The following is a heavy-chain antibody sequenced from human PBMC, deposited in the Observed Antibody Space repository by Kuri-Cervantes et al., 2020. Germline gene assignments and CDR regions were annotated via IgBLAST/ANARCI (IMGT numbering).Heavy chain of an antibody. CDR1: GFTFDDYT. Sequence: GESLKISCAASGFTFDDYTMHWVRQAPGKGLEWVSLISWDGGSTYYADSVKGRFTISRDNSKNSLYLQMNSLRTEDTALYYCAKVDAGSYYDKYFQHWGQGTLVTVSS. J-gene: IGHJ1*01. CDR2: ISWDGGST. V-gene: IGHV3-43*01. CDR3: AKVDAGSYYDKYFQH. D-gene: IGHD1-26*01.